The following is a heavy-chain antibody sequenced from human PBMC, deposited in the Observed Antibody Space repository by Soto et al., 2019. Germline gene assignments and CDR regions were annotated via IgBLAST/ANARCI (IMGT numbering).Heavy chain of an antibody. CDR3: ARGPYDYVWGSDPPHFDY. CDR1: GFTFSDYY. CDR2: ISSSGSTI. D-gene: IGHD3-16*02. Sequence: GGSLRLSCAASGFTFSDYYMSWIRQAPGKGLEWVSYISSSGSTIYYADSVKGRFTISRDNAKNSLYLQMSSLRAEDTAVYYCARGPYDYVWGSDPPHFDYWGQGTLVTVSS. V-gene: IGHV3-11*01. J-gene: IGHJ4*02.